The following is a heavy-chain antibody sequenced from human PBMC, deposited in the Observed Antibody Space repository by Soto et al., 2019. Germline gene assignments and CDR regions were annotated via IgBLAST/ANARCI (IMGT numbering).Heavy chain of an antibody. Sequence: EVQLLGSGGGLVQPGGSLRLSCAASGFTFSSYAMSWVRQAPGKGLEWVSAISGSGGSTYYADSVKGRFTISRDNSKNTLYLQMNSLRAEDTAVYYCAKDPDIVVVPAAMYWDYWGQGTLVTVSS. CDR3: AKDPDIVVVPAAMYWDY. CDR2: ISGSGGST. V-gene: IGHV3-23*01. CDR1: GFTFSSYA. D-gene: IGHD2-2*01. J-gene: IGHJ4*02.